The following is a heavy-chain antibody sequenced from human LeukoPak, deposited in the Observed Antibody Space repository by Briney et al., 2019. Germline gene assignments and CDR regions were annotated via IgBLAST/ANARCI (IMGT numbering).Heavy chain of an antibody. CDR2: IYYSGST. Sequence: SETLSLTCTVSGGSVSSGSYYWSWIRQPPGKGLEWIGYIYYSGSTNYNPSLKSRVTISVDTSKNQFSLKLSSVTAADTAVYYCARAPLDYGGIDAFDFWGQGTLVTVSS. CDR3: ARAPLDYGGIDAFDF. D-gene: IGHD4-23*01. CDR1: GGSVSSGSYY. J-gene: IGHJ3*01. V-gene: IGHV4-61*01.